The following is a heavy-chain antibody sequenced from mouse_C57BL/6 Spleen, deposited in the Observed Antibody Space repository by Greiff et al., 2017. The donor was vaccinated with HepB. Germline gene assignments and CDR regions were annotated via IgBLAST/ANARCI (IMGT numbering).Heavy chain of an antibody. V-gene: IGHV5-6*01. D-gene: IGHD1-1*01. CDR3: AREGGLLLFDY. J-gene: IGHJ2*01. Sequence: EVHLVESGGDLVKPGGSLKLSCAASGFTFSSYGMSWVRQTPDKRLEWVATISSGGSYTYYPDSVKGRFTISRDNAKNTLYLQMSSLKSEDTAMYYCAREGGLLLFDYWGQGTTLTVSS. CDR1: GFTFSSYG. CDR2: ISSGGSYT.